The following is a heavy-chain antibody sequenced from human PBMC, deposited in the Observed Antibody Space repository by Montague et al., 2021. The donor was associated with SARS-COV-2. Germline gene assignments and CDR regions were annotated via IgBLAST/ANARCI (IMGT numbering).Heavy chain of an antibody. J-gene: IGHJ4*02. V-gene: IGHV4-34*01. D-gene: IGHD2-2*03. CDR2: INHSGST. CDR1: GGSFSNYY. Sequence: SETLSLTCAVYGGSFSNYYWTWIRQPPGKGLEWIGEINHSGSTNYNPSLRSRVTISVDTSKNQFSLRLTSVTAADTAVYFCARSTVDIAMAFDDWGQGTLVTVAP. CDR3: ARSTVDIAMAFDD.